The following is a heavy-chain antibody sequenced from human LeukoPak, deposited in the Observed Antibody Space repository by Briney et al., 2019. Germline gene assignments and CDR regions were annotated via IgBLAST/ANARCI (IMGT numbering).Heavy chain of an antibody. J-gene: IGHJ6*03. CDR1: GFTFDDYA. CDR3: ATYHRSSYYYIDA. Sequence: GGSLRLSCAASGFTFDDYAMYWVRQAPGKGLEWVSGISWNSGSIGYADSVKGRFTISRDNAKNSLYLQMNSLGAEDTAVYFCATYHRSSYYYIDAWGKGTTVTVSS. CDR2: ISWNSGSI. D-gene: IGHD6-6*01. V-gene: IGHV3-9*01.